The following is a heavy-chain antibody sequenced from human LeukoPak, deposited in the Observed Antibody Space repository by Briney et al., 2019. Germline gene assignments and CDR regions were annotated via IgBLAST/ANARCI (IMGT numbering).Heavy chain of an antibody. V-gene: IGHV4-59*01. CDR2: IYYSGST. CDR1: GGSISSYY. Sequence: SETLSLTCTVSGGSISSYYWSWIRQPPGKGLEWIGYIYYSGSTNYNPSLKSRVTISVDTSKNQFSLKLGSVTAADTAVYYCARATQWELLVDYWGQGTLVTVSS. CDR3: ARATQWELLVDY. J-gene: IGHJ4*02. D-gene: IGHD1-26*01.